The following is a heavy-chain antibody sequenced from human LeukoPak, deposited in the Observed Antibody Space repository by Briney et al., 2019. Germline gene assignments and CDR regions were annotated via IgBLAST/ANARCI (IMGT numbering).Heavy chain of an antibody. V-gene: IGHV3-66*01. CDR3: ARVSERDYYGMDV. D-gene: IGHD1-1*01. Sequence: GGSLRLSCAASGFTVSSNYMSWVRQAPGKGLEWVSVIYSGGSTYYADSVKGRFTISRDNSKNTLYLQMNSLRAEDTAVYYCARVSERDYYGMDVWGQGTTVTVSS. CDR2: IYSGGST. J-gene: IGHJ6*02. CDR1: GFTVSSNY.